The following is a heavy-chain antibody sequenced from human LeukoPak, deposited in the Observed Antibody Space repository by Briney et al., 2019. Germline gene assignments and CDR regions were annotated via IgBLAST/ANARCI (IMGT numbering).Heavy chain of an antibody. CDR3: ARFGVDYDMGV. CDR2: IHYSGKA. V-gene: IGHV4-59*01. Sequence: SETLSLTCTVSGGSISGYYWTWTRQPPGKGLEWIGQIHYSGKADYNPSLRSRITISVDTSKNQTFLKLSFLTAADTAVYYCARFGVDYDMGVWGQGTLVTVSS. D-gene: IGHD4-17*01. CDR1: GGSISGYY. J-gene: IGHJ4*02.